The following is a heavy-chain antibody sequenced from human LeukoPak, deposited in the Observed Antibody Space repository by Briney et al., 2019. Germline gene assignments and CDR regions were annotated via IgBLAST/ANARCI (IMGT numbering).Heavy chain of an antibody. D-gene: IGHD3-10*01. Sequence: PSETLSLTCAVSGYSISSGYYWGWIRQPPGKGLEWIGEINHSGSTNYNPSLKSRVTISVDTSKNQFSLKLSSVTAADTSVYYCARGGGYNWFDPWGQGTLVTVSS. CDR2: INHSGST. V-gene: IGHV4-38-2*01. CDR1: GYSISSGYY. J-gene: IGHJ5*02. CDR3: ARGGGYNWFDP.